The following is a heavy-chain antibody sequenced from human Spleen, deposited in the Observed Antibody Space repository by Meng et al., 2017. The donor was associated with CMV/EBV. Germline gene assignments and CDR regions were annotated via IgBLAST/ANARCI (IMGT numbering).Heavy chain of an antibody. J-gene: IGHJ4*02. Sequence: ASVKVSCKASGYTFTGYYMHWVRQAPGQGLEWMGWINPNSGGTNYAQKFQGRVTMTRNTSISTAYMELRSLRSEDTAVYYCARQRVDFDYWGQGTLVTVSS. V-gene: IGHV1-2*02. D-gene: IGHD6-25*01. CDR2: INPNSGGT. CDR3: ARQRVDFDY. CDR1: GYTFTGYY.